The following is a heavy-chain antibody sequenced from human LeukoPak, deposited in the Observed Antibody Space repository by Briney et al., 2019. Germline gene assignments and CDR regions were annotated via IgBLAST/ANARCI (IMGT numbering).Heavy chain of an antibody. CDR3: ARGYSSSWDRPFDY. CDR1: GGTFSSYA. Sequence: ASVKVSCKASGGTFSSYAISWVRQAAGQGLEWMGGIIPIFGTANYAQKFQGRVTITTDESTSTAYMELSSLRSEDTAVYYCARGYSSSWDRPFDYWGQGTLVTVSS. D-gene: IGHD6-13*01. CDR2: IIPIFGTA. V-gene: IGHV1-69*05. J-gene: IGHJ4*02.